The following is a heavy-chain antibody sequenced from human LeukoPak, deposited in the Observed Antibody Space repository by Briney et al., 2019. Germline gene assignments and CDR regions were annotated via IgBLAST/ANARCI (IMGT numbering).Heavy chain of an antibody. CDR2: IYHSGST. CDR3: ARTSSYYDFWSGPSDLNWFDP. V-gene: IGHV4-30-2*01. Sequence: SETLSLTCAVSGVSISSGGYSWSWIRQPPGKGLEWIGYIYHSGSTYYNPSLKSRVTISVDRSKNQFSLKLSSVTAADTAVYYCARTSSYYDFWSGPSDLNWFDPWGQGTLVTVSS. J-gene: IGHJ5*02. D-gene: IGHD3-3*01. CDR1: GVSISSGGYS.